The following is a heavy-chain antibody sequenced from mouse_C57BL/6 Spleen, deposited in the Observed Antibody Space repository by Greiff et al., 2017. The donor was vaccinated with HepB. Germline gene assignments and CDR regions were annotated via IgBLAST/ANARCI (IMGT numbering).Heavy chain of an antibody. CDR2: ISYDGSN. D-gene: IGHD2-3*01. CDR1: GYSITSGYY. CDR3: AREGGDGYYYAMDY. V-gene: IGHV3-6*01. J-gene: IGHJ4*01. Sequence: DVQLVESGPGLVKPSQSLSLTCSVTGYSITSGYYWNWIRQFPGNKLEWMGYISYDGSNNYNPSLKNRISITRDTSKNQFFLKLNSVTTEDTATYYCAREGGDGYYYAMDYWGQGTSVTVSS.